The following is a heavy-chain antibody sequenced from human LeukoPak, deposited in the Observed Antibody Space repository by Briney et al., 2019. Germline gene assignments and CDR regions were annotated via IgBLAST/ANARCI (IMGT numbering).Heavy chain of an antibody. V-gene: IGHV3-23*01. J-gene: IGHJ6*02. CDR2: ISGSGGST. CDR3: AKASLYGSGAYYYYGMDV. CDR1: GFTFSSYA. D-gene: IGHD3-10*01. Sequence: GGSLRLSCAASGFTFSSYAMSWVRQAPGKGLGWVSAISGSGGSTYYADSVKGRFTISRDNSKNTLYLQMNSLRAEDTAVYYCAKASLYGSGAYYYYGMDVWGQGTTVTVSS.